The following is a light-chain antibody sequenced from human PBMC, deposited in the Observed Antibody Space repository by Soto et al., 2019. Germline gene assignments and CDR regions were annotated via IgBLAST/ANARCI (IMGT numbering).Light chain of an antibody. CDR3: QHHNYWPYT. V-gene: IGKV4-1*01. CDR2: EAS. Sequence: DIVMIQYPASLAVSLGERATIICKSSRRVLSSSNNKNYLAWYQQKPGQAPRLLIYEASTWATGVPARFSGSGSGTEFTLTISSLQSEDIAVYYCQHHNYWPYTFGEGTKVDIK. CDR1: RRVLSSSNNKNY. J-gene: IGKJ2*01.